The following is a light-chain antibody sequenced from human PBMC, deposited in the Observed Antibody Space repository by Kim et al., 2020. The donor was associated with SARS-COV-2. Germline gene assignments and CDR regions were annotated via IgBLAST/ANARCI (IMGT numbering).Light chain of an antibody. CDR2: YDS. CDR1: NIGGHS. V-gene: IGLV3-21*01. J-gene: IGLJ7*01. CDR3: TRGGTDIDDIV. Sequence: SYELTQPPSVSVDPGQTARITCGGNNIGGHSVHWYQQKPGQDLVLVIYYDSDRPPGIRERYSGSKAATTANLCIGRGDAGGEADYCCTRGGTDIDDIVFG.